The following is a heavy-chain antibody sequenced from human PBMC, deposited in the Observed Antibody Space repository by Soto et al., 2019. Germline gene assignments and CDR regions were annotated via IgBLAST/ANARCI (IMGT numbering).Heavy chain of an antibody. D-gene: IGHD6-19*01. CDR1: GFTFDDYA. V-gene: IGHV3-9*01. Sequence: GGSLRLSCAASGFTFDDYAMHWVRQAPGKGLEWVSGISWNSGSIGYADSVKGRFTISRDNAKNSLYLQMNSLRAEDTALYYCAKACFFRWGSGWPHDAFDIWGQGTMVTVSS. CDR2: ISWNSGSI. J-gene: IGHJ3*02. CDR3: AKACFFRWGSGWPHDAFDI.